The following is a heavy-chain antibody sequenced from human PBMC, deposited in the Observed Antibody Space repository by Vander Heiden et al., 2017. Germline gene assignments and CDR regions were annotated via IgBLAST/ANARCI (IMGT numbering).Heavy chain of an antibody. CDR1: GFPFNHAW. CDR3: TLVGCRDGSCYPDN. CDR2: IKGKIDGGTI. J-gene: IGHJ4*02. D-gene: IGHD2-15*01. V-gene: IGHV3-15*01. Sequence: EVQLVESGGGLVKPGGSLGLACVASGFPFNHAWMTWVRQAPGKGLEWVGRIKGKIDGGTIDYAAPVKSRFTISRDDSKNTVYLQMNSLKIEDTAVYYCTLVGCRDGSCYPDNWGQGTLVTVSS.